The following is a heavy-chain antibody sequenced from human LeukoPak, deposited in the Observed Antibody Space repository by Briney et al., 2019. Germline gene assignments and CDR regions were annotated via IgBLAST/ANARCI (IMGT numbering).Heavy chain of an antibody. CDR3: ARGRAFSYGDYRSDY. J-gene: IGHJ4*02. CDR2: MNPNSGNT. D-gene: IGHD4-17*01. CDR1: GYTFTSYD. V-gene: IGHV1-8*01. Sequence: ASVKVSCKASGYTFTSYDINWVRQATGQGLEWMGWMNPNSGNTGYAQKFQGRVTMTRNTSISTAYMELSSLRSEDTAVYCCARGRAFSYGDYRSDYWGQGTLVTVSS.